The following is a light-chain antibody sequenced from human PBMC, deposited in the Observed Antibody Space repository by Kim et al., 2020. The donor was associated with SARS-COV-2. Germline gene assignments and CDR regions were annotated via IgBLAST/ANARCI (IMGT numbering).Light chain of an antibody. Sequence: DIQMTQSPSSLSASVGDRVTITCRASQNIYNYLNWYQQEPGKAPKLLIYAASNLQSGVPSRFSGSGSGTDFTLTISSLQPEDFAAYCCQQTYRDSTFGGGTKVDIK. J-gene: IGKJ4*01. CDR2: AAS. CDR1: QNIYNY. CDR3: QQTYRDST. V-gene: IGKV1-39*01.